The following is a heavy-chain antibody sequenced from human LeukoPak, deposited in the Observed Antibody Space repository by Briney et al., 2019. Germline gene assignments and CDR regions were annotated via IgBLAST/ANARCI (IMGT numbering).Heavy chain of an antibody. J-gene: IGHJ4*02. CDR1: GYTFTGYY. CDR2: INPNSGGT. V-gene: IGHV1-2*06. Sequence: GASVKVSCKASGYTFTGYYMHWVRQAPGQGLEGMGRINPNSGGTNYAQKFQGRVTMTRHTSISTAYMELSRLKSDDTAVYCCARAHYDSSGSGDYWGQGTLVTVSS. CDR3: ARAHYDSSGSGDY. D-gene: IGHD3-22*01.